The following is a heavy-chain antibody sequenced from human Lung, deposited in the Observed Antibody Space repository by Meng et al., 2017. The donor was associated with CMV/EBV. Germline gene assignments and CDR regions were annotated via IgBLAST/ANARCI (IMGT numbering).Heavy chain of an antibody. Sequence: VQSRESGPALVNPSETLPLTCAVSGDSITNHNWWAWVRQPPGKGLEWIGEIPHRGSSAYNPSLKSRVSMSIDKSKNQFSLKLTSVTAADTAVYHCLRRSGGSVWGQGTLVTVSS. CDR3: LRRSGGSV. D-gene: IGHD3-10*01. CDR2: IPHRGSS. CDR1: GDSITNHNW. V-gene: IGHV4-4*02. J-gene: IGHJ1*01.